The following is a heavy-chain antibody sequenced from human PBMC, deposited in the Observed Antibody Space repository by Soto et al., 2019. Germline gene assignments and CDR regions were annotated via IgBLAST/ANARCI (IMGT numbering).Heavy chain of an antibody. V-gene: IGHV3-23*01. CDR2: ISGSGGTT. CDR3: AKDEPHEYSSSVTGEYFQH. D-gene: IGHD6-6*01. J-gene: IGHJ1*01. CDR1: GFTFSTYA. Sequence: EVQLLESGGGLVQPGGSLRLSCAASGFTFSTYAMSWVRQAPGRGLDWVSAISGSGGTTYYADSVKGRFPISRDISKNKLYLQMNSLRAEDTAVYYCAKDEPHEYSSSVTGEYFQHWGQGTLVTVSS.